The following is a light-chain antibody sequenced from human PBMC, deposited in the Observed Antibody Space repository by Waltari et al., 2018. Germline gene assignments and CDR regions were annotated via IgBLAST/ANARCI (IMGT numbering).Light chain of an antibody. J-gene: IGLJ3*02. CDR1: SSDVGTSQY. V-gene: IGLV2-11*01. CDR2: DVS. CDR3: CSYTVSNTLL. Sequence: QSALTQPRSVSRSPGQSVTISCTGTSSDVGTSQYVSWHQQHPGQAPKLIIFDVSKRPSGVPDRFSGSKSGDTASLTISGLQAEDEADYYCCSYTVSNTLLFGGGTKLTVL.